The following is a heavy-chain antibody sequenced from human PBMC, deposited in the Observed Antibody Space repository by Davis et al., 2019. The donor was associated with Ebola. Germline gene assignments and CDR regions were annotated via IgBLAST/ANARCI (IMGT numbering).Heavy chain of an antibody. CDR3: ARDQCSSTSCYLVFDY. CDR2: INPNSGGT. V-gene: IGHV1-2*02. Sequence: ASVKVSCKASGYTFTGYYMHWVRQAPGQGLEWMGWINPNSGGTNYAQKFQGRVTMTRDTSISTAYMELSRLRSDDTAVYYCARDQCSSTSCYLVFDYWGQGTLVTVSS. CDR1: GYTFTGYY. J-gene: IGHJ4*02. D-gene: IGHD2-2*01.